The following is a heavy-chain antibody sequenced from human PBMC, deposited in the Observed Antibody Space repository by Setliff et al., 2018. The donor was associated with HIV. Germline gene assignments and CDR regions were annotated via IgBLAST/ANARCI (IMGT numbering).Heavy chain of an antibody. D-gene: IGHD6-19*01. J-gene: IGHJ6*02. CDR3: ARLGSGWSDSYYYAMDI. V-gene: IGHV1-18*04. CDR1: GYTFTTYG. CDR2: ISPNFGHT. Sequence: ASVKISCKASGYTFTTYGISWVRQAPGHGLEWMGWISPNFGHTKYAQKFLDRVTMTIDTATSRAYMELRSLRSDDTAVYFCARLGSGWSDSYYYAMDIWGQGTTVTVSS.